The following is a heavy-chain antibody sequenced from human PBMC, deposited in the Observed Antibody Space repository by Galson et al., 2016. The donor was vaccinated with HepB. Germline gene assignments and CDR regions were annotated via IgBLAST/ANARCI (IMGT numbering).Heavy chain of an antibody. CDR2: IIAVFRIG. D-gene: IGHD6-13*01. CDR3: AREFPGSARGTHDAFDI. Sequence: SVKVSCKASGGTFSNYAFSWVRQAPGQGLEWTGGIIAVFRIGNYAQKFQGRVKITADDSTSTAYMELSSLRSEDTAVYYCAREFPGSARGTHDAFDIWGQGTMVTVSS. J-gene: IGHJ3*02. CDR1: GGTFSNYA. V-gene: IGHV1-69*13.